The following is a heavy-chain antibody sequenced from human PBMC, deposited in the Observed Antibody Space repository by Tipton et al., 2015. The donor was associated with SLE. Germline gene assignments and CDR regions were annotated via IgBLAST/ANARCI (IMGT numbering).Heavy chain of an antibody. J-gene: IGHJ6*02. D-gene: IGHD3-10*01. CDR2: ISGSGGST. V-gene: IGHV3-23*01. CDR3: AKELLLWFGESQNMDV. Sequence: SLRLSCAASGFTFSSYAMSWVRQAPGKGLEWVSAISGSGGSTYYADSVKGRFTISRDNSKNTLYLQMNSLGAEDTAVYYCAKELLLWFGESQNMDVWGQGTTVTVSS. CDR1: GFTFSSYA.